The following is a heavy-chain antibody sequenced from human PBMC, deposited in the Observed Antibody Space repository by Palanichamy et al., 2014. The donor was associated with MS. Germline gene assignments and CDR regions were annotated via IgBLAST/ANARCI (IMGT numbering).Heavy chain of an antibody. Sequence: EMQLVESGGGLVQPGRSLRLSCAASGFTFDDYAMHWVRQAPGKGLEWVSGISWNSGSIGYADSVKGRFTISRDNAKNSLYLQMNSLRAEDTALYYCARTTTYYYDSSGYYGYFDLWGRGTLVTVSS. V-gene: IGHV3-9*01. CDR3: ARTTTYYYDSSGYYGYFDL. D-gene: IGHD3-22*01. J-gene: IGHJ2*01. CDR1: GFTFDDYA. CDR2: ISWNSGSI.